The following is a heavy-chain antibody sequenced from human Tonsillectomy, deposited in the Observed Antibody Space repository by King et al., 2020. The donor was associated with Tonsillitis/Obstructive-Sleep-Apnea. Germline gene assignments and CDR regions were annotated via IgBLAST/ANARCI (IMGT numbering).Heavy chain of an antibody. D-gene: IGHD6-19*01. J-gene: IGHJ4*02. Sequence: QLVQSGGGVVQPGRSLRLSCAASGFTFSSYGMHWVRQAPGKGLEWVAVISYDGRNKYYADSVKGRFTISRDNSKNTLYLQMNSLRAEDTAVYYCAKGGAYSSGWVGYFDYWGQGTLVTVSS. CDR1: GFTFSSYG. CDR3: AKGGAYSSGWVGYFDY. CDR2: ISYDGRNK. V-gene: IGHV3-30*18.